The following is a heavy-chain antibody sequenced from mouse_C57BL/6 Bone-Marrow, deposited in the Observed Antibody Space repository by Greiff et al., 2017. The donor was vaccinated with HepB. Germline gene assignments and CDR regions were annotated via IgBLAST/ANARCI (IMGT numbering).Heavy chain of an antibody. CDR3: ARAGGDYDY. CDR2: ISSGGSYT. J-gene: IGHJ2*01. D-gene: IGHD2-13*01. V-gene: IGHV5-6*01. CDR1: GFTFSSYG. Sequence: EVMLVESGGDLVKPGGSLKLSCAASGFTFSSYGMSWVRQTPDKRLEWVATISSGGSYTYYPDSVKGRFTISRDNAKNTVYLQMSSLKSEDTAMYYCARAGGDYDYWGRGTTLTVSS.